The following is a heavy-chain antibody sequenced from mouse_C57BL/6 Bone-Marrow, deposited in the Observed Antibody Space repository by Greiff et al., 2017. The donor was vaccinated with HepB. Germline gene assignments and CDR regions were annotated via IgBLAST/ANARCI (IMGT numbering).Heavy chain of an antibody. V-gene: IGHV1-19*01. D-gene: IGHD2-4*01. Sequence: EVQLQQSGPVLVKPGASVKMSCKASGYTFTDYYMNWVKQSHGKSLEWIGVINPYNGGTSYNQKFKGKATLTVDKSSSTAYMELNSLTSEDSAVYYCARVYYDYDGAFAYWGQGTLVTVSA. CDR2: INPYNGGT. CDR3: ARVYYDYDGAFAY. CDR1: GYTFTDYY. J-gene: IGHJ3*01.